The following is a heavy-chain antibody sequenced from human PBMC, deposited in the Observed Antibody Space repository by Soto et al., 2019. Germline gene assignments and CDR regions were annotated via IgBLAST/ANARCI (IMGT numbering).Heavy chain of an antibody. V-gene: IGHV4-59*01. D-gene: IGHD3-22*01. J-gene: IGHJ4*02. CDR2: IYYSGST. CDR1: GGSISSYY. CDR3: ARVGGSYYYDSSGYEIDY. Sequence: PSETLSLTCTVSGGSISSYYWSWIRQPPGKGLEWIGYIYYSGSTNYNPSLKSRVTISVDTSKNQFSLKLSSVTAADTAVYYCARVGGSYYYDSSGYEIDYWGQGTLVTVSS.